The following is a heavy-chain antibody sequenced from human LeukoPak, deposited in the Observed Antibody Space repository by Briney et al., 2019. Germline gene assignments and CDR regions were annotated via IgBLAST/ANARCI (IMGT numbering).Heavy chain of an antibody. V-gene: IGHV4-59*11. Sequence: SETLSLTCTVSGGSISSHYWSWIREPPGKGLEWIGYIYYSGSTNYNPSLTSRVTISVDTSKNQFSLKLTSVTAADTAVYYCARGPRHFLAARRFYYYYYMDVWGKGTTVTVPS. J-gene: IGHJ6*03. CDR2: IYYSGST. CDR1: GGSISSHY. CDR3: ARGPRHFLAARRFYYYYYMDV. D-gene: IGHD6-6*01.